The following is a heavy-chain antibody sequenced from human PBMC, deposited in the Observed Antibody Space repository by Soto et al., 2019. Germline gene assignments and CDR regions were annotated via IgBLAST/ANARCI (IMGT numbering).Heavy chain of an antibody. Sequence: GGSLRLSCAASGFTFSSYAMHWVRQAPGKGLEWVAVISYDGSNKYYADSVKGRFTISRDNSKNTLYLQMNSLRAEDTAVYYCAREAYSSSPGFQNYYYYGMDVWGQGTTVTVS. V-gene: IGHV3-30-3*01. CDR1: GFTFSSYA. CDR3: AREAYSSSPGFQNYYYYGMDV. J-gene: IGHJ6*02. D-gene: IGHD6-6*01. CDR2: ISYDGSNK.